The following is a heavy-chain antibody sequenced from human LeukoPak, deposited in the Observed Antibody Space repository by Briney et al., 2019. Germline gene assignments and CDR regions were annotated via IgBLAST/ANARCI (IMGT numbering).Heavy chain of an antibody. CDR1: GCSISSSCYY. V-gene: IGHV4-39*01. D-gene: IGHD6-13*01. CDR3: ARHATYSSSYYYYGMDV. J-gene: IGHJ6*02. CDR2: IYYCGST. Sequence: PSETLSLTCTVSGCSISSSCYYWGWIRQPPGKGVEWIGSIYYCGSTYYNPSLKSRDTISVDTFNMQISPKLSSVTAADTAVYYCARHATYSSSYYYYGMDVWGQGTTVTVSS.